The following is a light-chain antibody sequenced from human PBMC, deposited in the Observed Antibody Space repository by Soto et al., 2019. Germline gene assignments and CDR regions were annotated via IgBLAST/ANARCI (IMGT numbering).Light chain of an antibody. CDR2: STS. J-gene: IGKJ1*01. Sequence: EIVMTQSPATLSVSPGDRATLSCRASQSVTSNLAWYQQRPGQTPRLLIYSTSTRATGIPARFSGSGSGTDFPLTISSLQSEDFAIYYCQQYHDWPPATFGQGTKVEIK. CDR3: QQYHDWPPAT. CDR1: QSVTSN. V-gene: IGKV3-15*01.